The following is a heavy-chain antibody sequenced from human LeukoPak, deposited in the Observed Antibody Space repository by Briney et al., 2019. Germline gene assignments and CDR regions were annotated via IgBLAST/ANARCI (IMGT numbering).Heavy chain of an antibody. J-gene: IGHJ5*02. CDR3: AKDRYSNYGNWFDP. D-gene: IGHD4-11*01. Sequence: GGSLRLSCAASGFTFSSYAMNWVRQAPGKGLKWVSGISGSGGSTYYADSVKGRFTISRDNSKNTLYLQMNSLRAEDTAVYYCAKDRYSNYGNWFDPWGQGTLVTVFS. CDR2: ISGSGGST. CDR1: GFTFSSYA. V-gene: IGHV3-23*01.